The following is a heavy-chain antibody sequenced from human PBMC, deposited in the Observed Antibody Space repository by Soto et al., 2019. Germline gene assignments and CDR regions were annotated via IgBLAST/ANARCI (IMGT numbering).Heavy chain of an antibody. J-gene: IGHJ2*01. CDR1: GLTFSSYW. D-gene: IGHD3-22*01. CDR3: ARDIRSGYWHFDL. CDR2: IKQDGSEK. Sequence: GGSLRLSCAASGLTFSSYWMSWVRHAPGKGLEWVANIKQDGSEKYYVDSVKGRFTISRDNAKNSLYLQMNSLRAEDTAVYYCARDIRSGYWHFDLWGRGTLVTVSS. V-gene: IGHV3-7*03.